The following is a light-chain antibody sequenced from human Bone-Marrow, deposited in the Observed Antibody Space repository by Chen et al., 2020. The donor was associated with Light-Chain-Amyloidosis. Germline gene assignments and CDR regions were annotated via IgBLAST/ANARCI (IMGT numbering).Light chain of an antibody. Sequence: DIQMTQSPSSLSASVGDRVTITCQASQDISRFLNWYQQKPGKAPNLLIYDVYKLETGVPPRFSGSGSGKHFTLTITSLQPEDIATDYCQQYDHFLSFGGGTKVEIK. CDR1: QDISRF. CDR3: QQYDHFLS. J-gene: IGKJ4*01. V-gene: IGKV1-33*01. CDR2: DVY.